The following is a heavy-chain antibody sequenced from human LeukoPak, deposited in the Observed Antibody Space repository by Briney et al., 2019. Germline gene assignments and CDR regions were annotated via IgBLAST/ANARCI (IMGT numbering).Heavy chain of an antibody. CDR1: GYTFTGYY. Sequence: ATVKVSCKASGYTFTGYYMHWVRQAPGQGLEWMGWINPNSGGTNYAQKFQGRVTMTRDTSISTAYMELSRLRSDDTAVYYCAREVGYCSVTSCAPGDYWGQGTLVTVSS. D-gene: IGHD2-2*01. J-gene: IGHJ4*02. CDR2: INPNSGGT. CDR3: AREVGYCSVTSCAPGDY. V-gene: IGHV1-2*02.